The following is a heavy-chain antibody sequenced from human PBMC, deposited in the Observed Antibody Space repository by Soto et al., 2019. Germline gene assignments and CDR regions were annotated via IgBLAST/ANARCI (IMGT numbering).Heavy chain of an antibody. J-gene: IGHJ6*02. Sequence: GESLKISCKSYGYSFTTYWIAWVRQMPGKGLEWMGSIHPGEADTRYSPSFQGQVTISADRSITTAYLQWSSLKASDTAIYYCERHEATYYNFSVMDVGGQGTTVTVSS. D-gene: IGHD1-20*01. CDR3: ERHEATYYNFSVMDV. CDR2: IHPGEADT. CDR1: GYSFTTYW. V-gene: IGHV5-51*01.